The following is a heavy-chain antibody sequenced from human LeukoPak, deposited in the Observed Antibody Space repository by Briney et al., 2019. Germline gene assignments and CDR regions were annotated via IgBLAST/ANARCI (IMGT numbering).Heavy chain of an antibody. Sequence: GGSLRLSCAASGFTLSSYWMHWVRQGPGTGLVWVSRINIEGTYTNYADSVKGRFTISRDNAKSTLYLQMNSLRAEDTAVYFCVKDDGNYGIDYWGPGTLVTVSS. J-gene: IGHJ4*02. CDR1: GFTLSSYW. V-gene: IGHV3-74*01. CDR2: INIEGTYT. CDR3: VKDDGNYGIDY. D-gene: IGHD1-7*01.